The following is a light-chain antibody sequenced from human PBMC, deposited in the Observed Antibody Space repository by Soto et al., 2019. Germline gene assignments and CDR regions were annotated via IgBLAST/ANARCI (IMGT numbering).Light chain of an antibody. J-gene: IGKJ1*01. V-gene: IGKV3-15*01. CDR1: QSVSGN. CDR3: QQYYNWPKT. CDR2: GAS. Sequence: EIVMTQSPATLSVSPGERATLSCRASQSVSGNLAWYQQRPGQAPRLLIFGASARATGIPARLSGSGSGTEFTLTISSLQSEDFAVYYCQQYYNWPKTFGQGTKVEI.